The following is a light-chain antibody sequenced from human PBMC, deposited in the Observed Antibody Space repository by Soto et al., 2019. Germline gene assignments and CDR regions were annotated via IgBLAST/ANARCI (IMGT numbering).Light chain of an antibody. CDR2: GAS. CDR3: QQRSNWLVT. CDR1: QSVDNY. V-gene: IGKV3-11*01. Sequence: EIVLTQSPATLSLSPGERATLSCRASQSVDNYLDWYQQKPGQAPRLLIYGASTRATGIPARFSGSGTGTDFTLTTSSLEPEDFAVYYCQQRSNWLVTFGGGTKVDI. J-gene: IGKJ4*01.